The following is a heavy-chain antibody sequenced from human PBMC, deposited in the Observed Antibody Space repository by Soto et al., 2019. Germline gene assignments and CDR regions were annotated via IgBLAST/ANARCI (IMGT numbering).Heavy chain of an antibody. CDR2: IYHSGST. CDR3: ARGQWLDWFDP. V-gene: IGHV4-38-2*01. Sequence: PSETLSLTCAVSGYSISSGYYWGWIRQPPGKGLEWIGSIYHSGSTYYNPSLKSRVTISVDTSKNQFSLKLSSVTAADTAVYYCARGQWLDWFDPWGQGTLVTVYS. D-gene: IGHD6-19*01. J-gene: IGHJ5*02. CDR1: GYSISSGYY.